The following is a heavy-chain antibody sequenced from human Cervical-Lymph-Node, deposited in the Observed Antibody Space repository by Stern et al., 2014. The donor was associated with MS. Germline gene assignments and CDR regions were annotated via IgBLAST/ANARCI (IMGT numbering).Heavy chain of an antibody. CDR3: AREESVDTSLMLDS. D-gene: IGHD5-18*01. Sequence: QVQLQESGPGLVKPSETLSLTCTVSGASISRFYWNWIRRPPGKGLEWIGYGSYSGRTDYNPSLKSRVTISVDTSKNQVSLKRTSVTAADTAVYYCAREESVDTSLMLDSWGQGTLVTVSS. J-gene: IGHJ5*01. CDR1: GASISRFY. CDR2: GSYSGRT. V-gene: IGHV4-59*12.